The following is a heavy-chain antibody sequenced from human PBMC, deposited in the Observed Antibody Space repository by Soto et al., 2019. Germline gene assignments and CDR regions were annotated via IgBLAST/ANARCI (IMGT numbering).Heavy chain of an antibody. CDR3: ARRRPTGYYNY. Sequence: QVQLVESGGDLVKPGGSLRLSCAASGFPFSDYYMSWIRQAPGKGLEWVSSIGSSSSYTNYADSVKGLFTISRDNAKNSLYLQMNSLRAEDPAVYYCARRRPTGYYNYWGQGTLVTVSA. V-gene: IGHV3-11*05. D-gene: IGHD3-9*01. CDR1: GFPFSDYY. CDR2: IGSSSSYT. J-gene: IGHJ4*02.